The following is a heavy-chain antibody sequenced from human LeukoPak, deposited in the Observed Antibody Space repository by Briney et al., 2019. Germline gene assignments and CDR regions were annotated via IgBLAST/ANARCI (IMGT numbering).Heavy chain of an antibody. CDR1: GYRFTSYG. J-gene: IGHJ6*02. D-gene: IGHD2-2*01. CDR3: ARDPKDIVVVPAVYYYYGMDV. Sequence: ASVKVSCKASGYRFTSYGISWVRPAPGQGLEWMGWISAYNGNTNYAQKLQGRVTMTTDTSTSTAYMELRSLRSDDTAVYYCARDPKDIVVVPAVYYYYGMDVWGQGTTVTVSS. V-gene: IGHV1-18*01. CDR2: ISAYNGNT.